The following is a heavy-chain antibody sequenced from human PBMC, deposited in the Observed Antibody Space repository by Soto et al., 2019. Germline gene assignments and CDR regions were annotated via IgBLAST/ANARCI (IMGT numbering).Heavy chain of an antibody. J-gene: IGHJ4*02. D-gene: IGHD6-13*01. CDR1: GFSLSTSGVG. CDR2: IYWDDDK. CDR3: AHRSWVCGQQLVPFDY. Sequence: QITLKESGPTLVKPTQTLTLTCTFSGFSLSTSGVGVGWIRQPPGKALEWLALIYWDDDKRYSRSLKSRLTIPKDTPQNPRVLTMTNMDPVDTATYYCAHRSWVCGQQLVPFDYWGQGTLVTVSS. V-gene: IGHV2-5*02.